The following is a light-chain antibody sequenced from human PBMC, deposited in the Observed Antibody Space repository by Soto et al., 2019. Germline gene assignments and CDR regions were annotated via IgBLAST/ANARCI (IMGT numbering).Light chain of an antibody. CDR1: QRVGSNS. Sequence: EIVLTQSPGTLSLSPGERATLSCRASQRVGSNSLAWFQQKPGQAPRLLTYGTTIRANGIPDRFSGSGSGTDFTLTLSRLEPEDFAVYDCQQYDTSPRAFGQGTKGEI. V-gene: IGKV3-20*01. CDR2: GTT. J-gene: IGKJ1*01. CDR3: QQYDTSPRA.